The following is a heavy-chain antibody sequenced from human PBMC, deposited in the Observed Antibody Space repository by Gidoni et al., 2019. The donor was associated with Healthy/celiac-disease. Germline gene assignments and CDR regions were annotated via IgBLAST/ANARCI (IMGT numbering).Heavy chain of an antibody. V-gene: IGHV3-30-3*01. CDR1: GFTFSSYA. CDR3: AREISFPGSWTNFDY. Sequence: QVQLVESGGGVVQPGRSLRLSCAAPGFTFSSYAMNWVRQAPGKGLEWVAVISFDGSSKYYAGSVKGRFTISRDNSKNTLYLQMNSLRAEDTAVYYCAREISFPGSWTNFDYWGQGTLVTVSS. J-gene: IGHJ4*02. D-gene: IGHD3-3*01. CDR2: ISFDGSSK.